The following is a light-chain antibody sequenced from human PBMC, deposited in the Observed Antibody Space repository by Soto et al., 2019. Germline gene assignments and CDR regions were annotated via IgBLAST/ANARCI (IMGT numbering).Light chain of an antibody. Sequence: QSVLTQPPSASGTPGQRVIISCSGSSSNIGSNTVNWYQQLPGTAPKLFIYSNNQRPSGVPDRFSGSKSGTSASLAISGLQSGDEADYYCAAWDDSLNGVVFGEGTKLTVL. V-gene: IGLV1-44*01. J-gene: IGLJ2*01. CDR2: SNN. CDR1: SSNIGSNT. CDR3: AAWDDSLNGVV.